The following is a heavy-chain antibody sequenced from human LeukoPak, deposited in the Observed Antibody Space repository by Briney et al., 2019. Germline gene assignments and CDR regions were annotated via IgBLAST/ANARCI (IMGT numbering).Heavy chain of an antibody. CDR2: IIPIFGTA. V-gene: IGHV1-69*06. Sequence: VASVKVSCKAAGDTISAYSLNWVRQAPGQGLEWMGGIIPIFGTANYAQKFQGRVTITADKSTSTAYMELSSLRSEDTAVYYCARVVVLEPSISIAAAGREFDYWGQGTLVTVSS. J-gene: IGHJ4*02. D-gene: IGHD6-13*01. CDR3: ARVVVLEPSISIAAAGREFDY. CDR1: GDTISAYS.